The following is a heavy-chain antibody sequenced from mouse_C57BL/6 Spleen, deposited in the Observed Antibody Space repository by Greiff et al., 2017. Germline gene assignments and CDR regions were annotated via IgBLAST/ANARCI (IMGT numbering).Heavy chain of an antibody. V-gene: IGHV1-82*01. CDR1: GYAFSSSW. Sequence: QVQLQQSGPELVKPGASVKISCKASGYAFSSSWMNWVKQRPGKGLEWIGRIYPGDGDTNYNGKFKGKATLTADKSSSTAYMQLSSLTSEDSAVYFCARPTVVANYYAMDYWGQGTSVTVSS. CDR2: IYPGDGDT. CDR3: ARPTVVANYYAMDY. J-gene: IGHJ4*01. D-gene: IGHD1-1*01.